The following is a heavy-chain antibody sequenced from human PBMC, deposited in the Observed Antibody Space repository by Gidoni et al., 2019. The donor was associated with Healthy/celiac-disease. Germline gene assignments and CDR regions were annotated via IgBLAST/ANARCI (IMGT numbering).Heavy chain of an antibody. V-gene: IGHV5-51*01. CDR3: ARGHTSNWFDP. CDR2: IYPVESDT. CDR1: GYSFTSYW. J-gene: IGHJ5*02. Sequence: EVQLVQSGAEVKKPGESRKISCKGSGYSFTSYWIGWVRQIAGEGLEWMGIIYPVESDTRYSPSFQGQVTISADKSISTAYLQWCSLKASDTAMYYCARGHTSNWFDPWGQGTLVTVSS.